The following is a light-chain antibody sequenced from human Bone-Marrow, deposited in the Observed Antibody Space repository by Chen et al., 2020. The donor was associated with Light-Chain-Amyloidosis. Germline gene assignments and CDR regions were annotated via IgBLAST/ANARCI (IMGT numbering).Light chain of an antibody. Sequence: TVLTQSPPTLSLSPGVRATLSCRASQSVSSYLAWYQQKPGQAPRLLIYDASNRATGIPARFSGSGSGTDFTLTISSLEPEDFAVYYCQQRSNWPPVIFTFGPGIKVDIK. CDR3: QQRSNWPPVIFT. V-gene: IGKV3-11*01. CDR1: QSVSSY. CDR2: DAS. J-gene: IGKJ3*01.